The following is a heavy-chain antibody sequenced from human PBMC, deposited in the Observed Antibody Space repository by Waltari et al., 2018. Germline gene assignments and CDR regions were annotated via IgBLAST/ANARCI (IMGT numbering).Heavy chain of an antibody. CDR3: ARLPHDSQPGP. J-gene: IGHJ5*02. Sequence: EVQLVESGGGVVQPGGSLRLSCAASGFTFVNNGLNWVRQAPGKGREWVSFISGSGSAKNYADSGKGRFTISRDNARNSLFLQMDSLRAEDTAVYYCARLPHDSQPGPWGQGTLVTVSS. CDR2: ISGSGSAK. CDR1: GFTFVNNG. D-gene: IGHD1-1*01. V-gene: IGHV3-48*03.